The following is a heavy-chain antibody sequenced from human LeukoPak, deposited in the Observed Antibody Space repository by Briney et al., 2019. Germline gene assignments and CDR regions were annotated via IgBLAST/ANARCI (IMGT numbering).Heavy chain of an antibody. D-gene: IGHD7-27*01. CDR3: ASGGYALGIRKDPFDY. V-gene: IGHV3-21*01. J-gene: IGHJ4*02. CDR1: GLTFSSYS. Sequence: GGSLRLSCAASGLTFSSYSMNWVRQAPGKGLEWVSSISSSSSYIYYADSVKGRFTISRDNAKNSLYLQMNSLRAEDTAVYYCASGGYALGIRKDPFDYWGQGTLVTVSS. CDR2: ISSSSSYI.